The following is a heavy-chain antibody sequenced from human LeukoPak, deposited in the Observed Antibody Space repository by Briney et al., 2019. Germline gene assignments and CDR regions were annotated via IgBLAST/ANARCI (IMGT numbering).Heavy chain of an antibody. V-gene: IGHV1-2*02. Sequence: ASVKVSCKASGYTFTGYYMHWVRQAPGQGLEWMGWINPNRGGTSYAQKFQGRVTMTRDTSISTAYMELSRLRSDDTAVYYCARPYSAVIYYFDYWGQGTLVTVSS. J-gene: IGHJ4*02. CDR1: GYTFTGYY. CDR3: ARPYSAVIYYFDY. CDR2: INPNRGGT. D-gene: IGHD6-13*01.